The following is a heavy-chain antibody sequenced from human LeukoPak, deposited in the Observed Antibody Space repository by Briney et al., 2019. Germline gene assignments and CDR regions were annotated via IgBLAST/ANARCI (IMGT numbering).Heavy chain of an antibody. D-gene: IGHD5-18*01. Sequence: GGSLRLSCATPGFTFDDYAMHWVRQAPGKGLEWVSGISWNSGSIDYADSVKGRFTISRDNAKNSLYLQMNSLRAEDTAVYYCARDPGYSYGPEDIWGQGTMVTVSS. V-gene: IGHV3-9*01. J-gene: IGHJ3*02. CDR2: ISWNSGSI. CDR1: GFTFDDYA. CDR3: ARDPGYSYGPEDI.